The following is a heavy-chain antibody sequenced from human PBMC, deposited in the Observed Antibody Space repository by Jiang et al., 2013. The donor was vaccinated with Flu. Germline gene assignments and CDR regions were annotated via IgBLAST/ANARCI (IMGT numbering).Heavy chain of an antibody. V-gene: IGHV3-9*01. Sequence: WNSGSLGYADSVKGRFTISRDNAKNSLYLEVNNLRPEDTALYYCARVPQRWLQLAYFDYWGQGTLVTVSS. CDR2: WNSGSL. D-gene: IGHD5-24*01. CDR3: ARVPQRWLQLAYFDY. J-gene: IGHJ4*02.